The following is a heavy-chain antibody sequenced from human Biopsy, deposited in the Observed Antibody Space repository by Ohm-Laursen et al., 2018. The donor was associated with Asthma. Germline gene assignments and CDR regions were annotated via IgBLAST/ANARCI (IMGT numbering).Heavy chain of an antibody. D-gene: IGHD1-26*01. CDR1: GYTFNSAG. V-gene: IGHV1-18*01. Sequence: SVKVSCKTSGYTFNSAGITWVRQAPGQGLEWMGWISVYNGNTKVAQKLQDRVTMITDTSTSTAYMELRSLRSDDTAVYFCARAVDYSHYYGIDVWGQGTVVTVSS. CDR2: ISVYNGNT. J-gene: IGHJ3*01. CDR3: ARAVDYSHYYGIDV.